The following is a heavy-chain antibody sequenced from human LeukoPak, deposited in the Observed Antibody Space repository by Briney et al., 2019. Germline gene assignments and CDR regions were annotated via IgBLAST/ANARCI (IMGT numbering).Heavy chain of an antibody. CDR2: IERDGSKK. Sequence: GGSLRLSCAASGFTFSSFWMTWVRQAPGKGLEWVANIERDGSKKTYVDSVKGRFTISRDNAKNSLYLQMSSLRAEDTAVYYCATAPAAADSCWGQGTLLAVSS. CDR3: ATAPAAADSC. V-gene: IGHV3-7*01. J-gene: IGHJ4*02. D-gene: IGHD6-13*01. CDR1: GFTFSSFW.